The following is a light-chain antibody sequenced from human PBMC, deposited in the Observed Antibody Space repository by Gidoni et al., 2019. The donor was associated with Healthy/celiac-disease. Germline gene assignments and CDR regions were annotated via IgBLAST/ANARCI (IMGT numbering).Light chain of an antibody. CDR3: QQYDNLPRT. CDR2: DAS. V-gene: IGKV1-33*01. J-gene: IGKJ3*01. Sequence: DIQMTQSPSSLSASVGDRVTITCQASQDISNYLNWYQQKPGKAPKLLIYDASNLETGVPSRFSGSGSGTDFTFTISSLQLEDIATYYCQQYDNLPRTFGPGTKVDIK. CDR1: QDISNY.